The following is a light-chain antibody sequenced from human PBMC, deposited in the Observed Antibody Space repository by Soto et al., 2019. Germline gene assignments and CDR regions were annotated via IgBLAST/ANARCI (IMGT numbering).Light chain of an antibody. CDR1: TGAVTTDHY. J-gene: IGLJ3*02. V-gene: IGLV7-46*01. CDR2: DTS. CDR3: LLSYTGTWV. Sequence: QAVVTQEPSLTVSPGGTVTLTCGSNTGAVTTDHYPYWFQQKPGQAPRTLIWDTSNKHSWTPARFSGYLLGGQAALTLSGAQPEDEAEYSCLLSYTGTWVFGGGTKLTVL.